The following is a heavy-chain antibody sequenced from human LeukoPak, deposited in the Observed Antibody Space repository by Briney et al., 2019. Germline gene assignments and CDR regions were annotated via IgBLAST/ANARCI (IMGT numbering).Heavy chain of an antibody. Sequence: PSETLSLTCTVSGGSISSGGYYWSWIRQHPGKGLEWIGYIYYSGSTYYNPSLKSRVTISVDTSKNQYSLKLSSVTAADTAVYYYARGDYYDSSGYYSPWGQGTLVTVSS. CDR2: IYYSGST. D-gene: IGHD3-22*01. J-gene: IGHJ5*02. CDR3: ARGDYYDSSGYYSP. V-gene: IGHV4-31*03. CDR1: GGSISSGGYY.